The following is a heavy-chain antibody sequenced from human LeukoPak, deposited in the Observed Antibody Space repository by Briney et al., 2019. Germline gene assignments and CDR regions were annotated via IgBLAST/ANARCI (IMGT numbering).Heavy chain of an antibody. D-gene: IGHD4-23*01. J-gene: IGHJ6*04. CDR3: ARSGILVTGVRMDV. CDR2: ISGFNGKT. V-gene: IGHV1-18*01. CDR1: GYIFKSYG. Sequence: ALVKVSCKASGYIFKSYGVNWVRQAPGQGLEWVGWISGFNGKTDYAQRFQGRATMTRDTSTNTAYMELRSLRSEDTAVYHCARSGILVTGVRMDVWGKGTTVIVSS.